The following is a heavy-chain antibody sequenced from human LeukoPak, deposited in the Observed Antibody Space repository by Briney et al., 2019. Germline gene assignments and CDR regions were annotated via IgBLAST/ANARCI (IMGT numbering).Heavy chain of an antibody. CDR1: GFTFSSYW. J-gene: IGHJ3*02. Sequence: PGGSLRLSCAASGFTFSSYWMSWVRQAPGKGLEWVANIKQDGSEKYYVDSVKGRFTISRDNAKNSLYLHMNSLRAEDTAVYYCARAPGWDILTGYYLSGAFDIWGQGTMVTVSS. CDR2: IKQDGSEK. D-gene: IGHD3-9*01. V-gene: IGHV3-7*01. CDR3: ARAPGWDILTGYYLSGAFDI.